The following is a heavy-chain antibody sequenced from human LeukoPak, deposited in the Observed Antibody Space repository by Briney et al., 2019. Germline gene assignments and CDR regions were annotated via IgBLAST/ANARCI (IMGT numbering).Heavy chain of an antibody. CDR1: GGTFSSYT. Sequence: SVKVSCKASGGTFSSYTISWVRQAPGQGLEWMGRIIPILGIANYAQKFQGRVTITADESTSTAYMELSSLRSEDTAVYYCAREASENYYYGMDVWGQGTTVTVSS. CDR2: IIPILGIA. J-gene: IGHJ6*02. CDR3: AREASENYYYGMDV. D-gene: IGHD1-14*01. V-gene: IGHV1-69*02.